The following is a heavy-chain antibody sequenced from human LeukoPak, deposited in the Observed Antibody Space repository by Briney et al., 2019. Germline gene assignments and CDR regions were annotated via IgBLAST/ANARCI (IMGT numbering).Heavy chain of an antibody. J-gene: IGHJ4*02. V-gene: IGHV3-23*01. D-gene: IGHD3-3*01. Sequence: GGSLRLSCAASGFTFSSYAMSWVRQAPGKGLEWVSAISGSGGSTYYADTVKGRFTISRDNSKNTLYLQMNSLRAEDTAVYYCAKDPTYYDFWSGYNYFDYWGQGTLVTVSS. CDR2: ISGSGGST. CDR3: AKDPTYYDFWSGYNYFDY. CDR1: GFTFSSYA.